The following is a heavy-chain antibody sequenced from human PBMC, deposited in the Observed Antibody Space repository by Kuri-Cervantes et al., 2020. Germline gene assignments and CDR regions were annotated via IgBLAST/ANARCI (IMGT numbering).Heavy chain of an antibody. CDR2: ISSSSSYI. D-gene: IGHD2-2*01. Sequence: GESLKISCAASGFTFSSYSMNWVRQAPGKGLEWVSSISSSSSYIYYADSVKVRFTISRDNAKNSLYLQMNSLRAEDTAVYYCARSTGGYCSSTSCYFRDVWGQGTTVTVSS. CDR3: ARSTGGYCSSTSCYFRDV. CDR1: GFTFSSYS. V-gene: IGHV3-21*01. J-gene: IGHJ6*02.